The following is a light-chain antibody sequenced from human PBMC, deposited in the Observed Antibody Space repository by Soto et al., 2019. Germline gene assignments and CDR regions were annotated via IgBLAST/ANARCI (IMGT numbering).Light chain of an antibody. J-gene: IGKJ5*01. V-gene: IGKV1-9*01. CDR2: AAS. CDR1: QGISSY. Sequence: IQLTQSPSSLSASVGARVTVTCRASQGISSYLAWYQQKAGKAPKLLIYAASTLQSGVPSRFSGSGSGTDFTLTISSLQPEDFATYYCLQHNTYPITFGQGTRLEI. CDR3: LQHNTYPIT.